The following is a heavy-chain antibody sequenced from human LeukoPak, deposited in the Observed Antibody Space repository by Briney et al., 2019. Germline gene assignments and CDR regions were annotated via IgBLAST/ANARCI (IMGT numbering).Heavy chain of an antibody. CDR3: VRDASETRMGWVYFDY. V-gene: IGHV3-48*03. J-gene: IGHJ4*02. Sequence: GGSLRLSCAASGFTFNNYEMNWVRQAPGRGLEWLSYISTRGSLIQYADSVKGRFTISRDDAKNSLYLQMHSLRAEDTGVYHCVRDASETRMGWVYFDYWGQGTLVTVPS. CDR1: GFTFNNYE. D-gene: IGHD6-19*01. CDR2: ISTRGSLI.